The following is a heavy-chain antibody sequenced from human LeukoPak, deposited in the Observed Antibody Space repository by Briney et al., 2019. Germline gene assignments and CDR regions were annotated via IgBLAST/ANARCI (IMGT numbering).Heavy chain of an antibody. CDR2: IIPILGIA. Sequence: GASVKVSCKASGGTFSSYAISWVRQAPGQGLEWMGRIIPILGIANYAQKFQGRVTITADKSTSTAYMELSSLRSEDTAVYYCARGXSSGYGLYWGQGTLVTVSS. V-gene: IGHV1-69*04. CDR1: GGTFSSYA. D-gene: IGHD3-22*01. J-gene: IGHJ4*02. CDR3: ARGXSSGYGLY.